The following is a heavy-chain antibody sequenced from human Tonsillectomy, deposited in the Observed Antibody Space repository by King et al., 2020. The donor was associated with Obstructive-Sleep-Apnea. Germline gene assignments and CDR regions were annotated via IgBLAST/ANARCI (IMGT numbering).Heavy chain of an antibody. D-gene: IGHD3-3*01. V-gene: IGHV3-30*04. CDR1: GFTFSSYA. J-gene: IGHJ4*02. Sequence: VQLVESGGGVVQPGRSLRLSCAASGFTFSSYAMHWVRQAPGKGLEWVAVISYDGSNKYYADSVKGRFTISRDNSQNTLFLQMNSLRAEDTAVYYCAGDGEGYDFWSGYYTTGYYFDYWGQGTLVTVSS. CDR2: ISYDGSNK. CDR3: AGDGEGYDFWSGYYTTGYYFDY.